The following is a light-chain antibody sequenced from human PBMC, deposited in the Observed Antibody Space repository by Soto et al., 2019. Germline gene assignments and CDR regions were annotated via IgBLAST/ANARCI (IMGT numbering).Light chain of an antibody. Sequence: EIVLTQSPGTLSLSPGERATLSCRASQSVSNNYLDWYQQKPGQAHMLLISGASSRATGIPDRFNGSGSGTDFTLTISRLEPEDFPVYYCQQYGRSPLTFGGGTKVAIK. V-gene: IGKV3-20*01. CDR3: QQYGRSPLT. CDR1: QSVSNNY. J-gene: IGKJ4*01. CDR2: GAS.